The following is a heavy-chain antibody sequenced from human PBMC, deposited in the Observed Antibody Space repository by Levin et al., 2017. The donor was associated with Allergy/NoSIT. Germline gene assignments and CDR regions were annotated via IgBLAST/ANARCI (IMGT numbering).Heavy chain of an antibody. Sequence: SETLSLTCTVSGGSISSFYWSWIRQPPGKGLEWIGYIYNDGSTNYNPSLKSRVTISLDSSKNQFSLRVTSVTAADTAVYYCASSPSGSGWYPFFNYWGRGTLVTVSS. V-gene: IGHV4-59*01. CDR2: IYNDGST. CDR1: GGSISSFY. D-gene: IGHD6-19*01. J-gene: IGHJ4*02. CDR3: ASSPSGSGWYPFFNY.